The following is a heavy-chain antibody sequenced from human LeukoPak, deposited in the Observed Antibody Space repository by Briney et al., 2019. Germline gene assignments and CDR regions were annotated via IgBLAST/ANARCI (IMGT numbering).Heavy chain of an antibody. D-gene: IGHD2-8*01. V-gene: IGHV1-18*01. CDR1: GYTFTNYG. CDR3: TRTALDCKNGVCYDY. Sequence: ASVKVSCKTSGYTFTNYGISWVRQAPGQGLEWMGWISPYNGNTIYAQKLQGRVTVTTDTSTSTAYMELRSLRSDDTAVYYCTRTALDCKNGVCYDYWGQGTLVTVSS. CDR2: ISPYNGNT. J-gene: IGHJ4*02.